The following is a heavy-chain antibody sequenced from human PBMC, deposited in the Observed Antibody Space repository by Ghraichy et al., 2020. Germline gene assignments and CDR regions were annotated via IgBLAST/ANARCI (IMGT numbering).Heavy chain of an antibody. CDR1: GGSISSYY. J-gene: IGHJ6*02. Sequence: SETLSLTCTVSGGSISSYYWSWIRQAPGKGLEWIGHIYDSGSISYNPSLKSRVTLSVDTSKHQFSLKLSSVTAADTAVYYCARRLGGLSYYYCMDVWGQGTTVTVSS. V-gene: IGHV4-59*08. D-gene: IGHD3-16*01. CDR2: IYDSGSI. CDR3: ARRLGGLSYYYCMDV.